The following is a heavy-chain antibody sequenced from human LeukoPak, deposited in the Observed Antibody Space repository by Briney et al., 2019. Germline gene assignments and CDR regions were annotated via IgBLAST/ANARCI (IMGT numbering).Heavy chain of an antibody. CDR2: VYTSGST. CDR1: GGSISGYY. J-gene: IGHJ4*02. CDR3: ARKQWVEYYFES. V-gene: IGHV4-4*07. D-gene: IGHD6-19*01. Sequence: KPSETLSLTCSVPGGSISGYYWTWIRQPAGKGLEWIGRVYTSGSTHYNPSLKSRVTISADTSKNQFSLNLSSVTAADTAVYYCARKQWVEYYFESWGQGTLVTVSS.